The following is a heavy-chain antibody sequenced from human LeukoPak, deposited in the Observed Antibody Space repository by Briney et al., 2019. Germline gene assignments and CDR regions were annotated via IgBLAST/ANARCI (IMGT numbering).Heavy chain of an antibody. J-gene: IGHJ4*02. D-gene: IGHD6-19*01. CDR2: ISWNSGSI. CDR1: RFTFDDFA. V-gene: IGHV3-9*01. CDR3: AKDSWVDGRLRPSSSGWYFDY. Sequence: GGSLRLSCAASRFTFDDFAMHWVRQAPGKGLEWVSGISWNSGSIGYADSVKGRFTISRGNSKNSLYLQMNSLRAKDTAVYYCAKDSWVDGRLRPSSSGWYFDYWGQGTLVTVSS.